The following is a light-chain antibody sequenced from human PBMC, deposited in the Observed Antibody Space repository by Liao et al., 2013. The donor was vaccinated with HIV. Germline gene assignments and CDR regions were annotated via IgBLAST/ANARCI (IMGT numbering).Light chain of an antibody. CDR1: NLGDLY. CDR2: EDT. V-gene: IGLV3-1*01. CDR3: QVWDNTSDLVV. Sequence: SYELTQPPSVSVSPGQTARITCSGDNLGDLYASWYHQKPGQSPVLVIYEDTKRPSGIPERISGSNSGNTATLTISRVEAGDEADYYCQVWDNTSDLVVFGGGTKLTVL. J-gene: IGLJ3*02.